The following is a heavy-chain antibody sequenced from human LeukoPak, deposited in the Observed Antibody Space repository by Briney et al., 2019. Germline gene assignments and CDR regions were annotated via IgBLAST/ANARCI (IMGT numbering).Heavy chain of an antibody. CDR1: GGSISSYY. V-gene: IGHV4-59*01. D-gene: IGHD5-18*01. CDR3: ARRLLVRGYSYGSVDS. J-gene: IGHJ4*02. CDR2: IYYSGST. Sequence: SETLSLTCTVSGGSISSYYWSWIRQPPGKGLEWIGYIYYSGSTNYNPSLKSRVTISVDTSKNQFSLKLSSVTAADTAVYYCARRLLVRGYSYGSVDSWGQGTLVTVSS.